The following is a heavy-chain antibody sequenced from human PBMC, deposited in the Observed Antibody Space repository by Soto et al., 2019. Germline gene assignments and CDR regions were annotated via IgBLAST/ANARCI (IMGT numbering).Heavy chain of an antibody. CDR3: PNIPNH. CDR2: INPSAGNT. CDR1: GYIFTTYY. J-gene: IGHJ5*02. Sequence: ASVKVSCKASGYIFTTYYMHGVRQAPGQGLEWMGGINPSAGNTGYAQNFQDRVTMTRDTSTTTMYMELSSLRSDDTAGYYCPNIPNHWGQGTLLSVSS. V-gene: IGHV1-46*01.